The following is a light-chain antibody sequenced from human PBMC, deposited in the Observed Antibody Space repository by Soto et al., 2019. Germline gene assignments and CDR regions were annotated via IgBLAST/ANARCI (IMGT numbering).Light chain of an antibody. CDR1: QDIADY. V-gene: IGKV1-27*01. CDR2: AAS. CDR3: QQYHDYWT. Sequence: DIQVTQSPSSLSASVGDRVTITCRASQDIADYLAWYQQKPGQVPNLLIYAASTLQSGVPSRFTGSGSGTDFTLTISSLQPDDFATYYCQQYHDYWTFGQGTKVDIK. J-gene: IGKJ1*01.